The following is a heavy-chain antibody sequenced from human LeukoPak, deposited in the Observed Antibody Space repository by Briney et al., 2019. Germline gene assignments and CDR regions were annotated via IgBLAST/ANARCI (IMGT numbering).Heavy chain of an antibody. Sequence: PGGSLRLSCAASGFTFSSYSMNWVRQAPGKGLGWVSSISSSSSYIYYADSVKGRFTISRGNAKNSLYLQMNSLRAEDTAVYYCARRTVAGTPFAGAAFDIWGQGTMVTVSS. D-gene: IGHD6-19*01. CDR2: ISSSSSYI. V-gene: IGHV3-21*01. CDR1: GFTFSSYS. J-gene: IGHJ3*02. CDR3: ARRTVAGTPFAGAAFDI.